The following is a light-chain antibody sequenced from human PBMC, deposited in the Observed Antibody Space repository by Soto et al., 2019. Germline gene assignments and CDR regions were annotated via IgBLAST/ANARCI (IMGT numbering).Light chain of an antibody. CDR1: QSVSSSY. Sequence: EIVLTQSPGTLSPSPGERATLSCRASQSVSSSYLAWYQQKPGQAPRLLIYGASSRATGIPDRFSGSGSGTDFTLTISRLEPEDFAVYYCQQYGSSPPITFGQGTRLEIK. V-gene: IGKV3-20*01. CDR3: QQYGSSPPIT. CDR2: GAS. J-gene: IGKJ5*01.